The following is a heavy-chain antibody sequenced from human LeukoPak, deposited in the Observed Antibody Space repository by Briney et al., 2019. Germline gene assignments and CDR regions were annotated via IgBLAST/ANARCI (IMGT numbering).Heavy chain of an antibody. D-gene: IGHD6-13*01. CDR3: ARAPKYSSSAWFDP. CDR1: GFTYSDYY. V-gene: IGHV3-11*01. J-gene: IGHJ5*02. Sequence: GGPLRLSCGASGFTYSDYYMRWIRQAPGKGLEWISYISSSGATIYSADSVKGRFTISRDNTKNSLYLQMNTLRADDTAVYYCARAPKYSSSAWFDPWGQGTLVIVSS. CDR2: ISSSGATI.